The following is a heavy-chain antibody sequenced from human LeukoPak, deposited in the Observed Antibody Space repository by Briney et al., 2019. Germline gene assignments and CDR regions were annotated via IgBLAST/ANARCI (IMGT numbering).Heavy chain of an antibody. J-gene: IGHJ6*02. V-gene: IGHV1-2*02. CDR1: RYTFTGYY. CDR2: INPNSGGT. D-gene: IGHD2-2*01. CDR3: ARNIVVVPAAIYSRYYYYGMDV. Sequence: ASVTVSCKASRYTFTGYYMHWVRQAPGQGLEWVGWINPNSGGTNYAQKFQGRVTMTRDTSISTAYMELSRLRSDDTAVYYCARNIVVVPAAIYSRYYYYGMDVWGQGTTVTVSS.